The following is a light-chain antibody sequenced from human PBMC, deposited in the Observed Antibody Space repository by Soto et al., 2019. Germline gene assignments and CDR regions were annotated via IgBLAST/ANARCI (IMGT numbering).Light chain of an antibody. CDR2: DVI. V-gene: IGLV2-18*02. Sequence: QSVLTQPPSVSGSPVQSVTISCTGTSSDFGIYNGVSWYQQPPGTAPKLMIYDVINRPSGVPDRFSGSKSGNTASLTISGLQAEDEADYYCSSYTTSSTYVFGTGTKVTVL. CDR3: SSYTTSSTYV. CDR1: SSDFGIYNG. J-gene: IGLJ1*01.